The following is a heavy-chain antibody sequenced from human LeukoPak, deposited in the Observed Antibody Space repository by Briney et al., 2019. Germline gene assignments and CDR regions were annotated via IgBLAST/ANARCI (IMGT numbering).Heavy chain of an antibody. D-gene: IGHD3-9*01. V-gene: IGHV3-23*01. CDR3: AKWGDYDILTGYYDSNY. CDR2: IVGSGSST. Sequence: PGASLRLSCAASGFTFRNYAMIWVRQAPGKGLEWVSAIVGSGSSTYYADSVKGRFTISRDNSKNTLYLQLNRLRAEDTAVYYCAKWGDYDILTGYYDSNYWGQGTLVTVSS. J-gene: IGHJ4*02. CDR1: GFTFRNYA.